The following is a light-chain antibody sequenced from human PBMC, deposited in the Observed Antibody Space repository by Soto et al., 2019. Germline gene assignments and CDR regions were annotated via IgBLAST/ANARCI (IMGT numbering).Light chain of an antibody. J-gene: IGKJ1*01. CDR2: GAS. CDR3: QQYDNSPPWT. Sequence: EIVMTQSPATLSVSPGERATLSCKASQSVGTYLAWYQQKPGQAPRLLIYGASTRAAGVPARFSGGGSGTEFTLNISSLQSEDLGIYHCQQYDNSPPWTFGQGTKVELK. CDR1: QSVGTY. V-gene: IGKV3-15*01.